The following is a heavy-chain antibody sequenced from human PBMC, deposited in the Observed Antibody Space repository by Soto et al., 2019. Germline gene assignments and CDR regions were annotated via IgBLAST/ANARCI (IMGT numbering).Heavy chain of an antibody. J-gene: IGHJ1*01. CDR1: GYTFTSYG. CDR2: ISAYNGNT. Sequence: QVQLVQSGAEVKKPGASVKVSCKASGYTFTSYGISSVRQAPGQGLEWMGWISAYNGNTNYAQKLQGRVTMTTDTSTSTAYMELRSLRSDDTAVYYCARDSSTWGASEYFQHWGQGTLVTVSS. V-gene: IGHV1-18*01. D-gene: IGHD3-16*01. CDR3: ARDSSTWGASEYFQH.